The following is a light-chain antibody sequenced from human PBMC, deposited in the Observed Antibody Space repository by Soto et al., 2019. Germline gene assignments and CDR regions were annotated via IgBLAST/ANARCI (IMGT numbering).Light chain of an antibody. V-gene: IGLV1-40*01. J-gene: IGLJ2*01. CDR2: DNN. CDR3: HSSDVSLSGPV. CDR1: SSNIGAGYD. Sequence: QSVLTQPPSVSGAPGQRVTISCTGSSSNIGAGYDVHWYQQLPGTAPQVLIYDNNNRPSGVPDRFSGSKSGTSASLAITGLQAEDEAAYYCHSSDVSLSGPVFGGGTKLTVL.